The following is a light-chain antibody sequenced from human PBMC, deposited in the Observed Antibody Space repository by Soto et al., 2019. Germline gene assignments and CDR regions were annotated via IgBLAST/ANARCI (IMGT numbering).Light chain of an antibody. CDR2: NAS. CDR3: QQYNSYCT. V-gene: IGKV1-5*03. Sequence: DIKMTKSPSTLPGFVEDRVTITCRASQTISSWLAWYQQKPGKAPKLLIYNASSLETGVPSRFSGSGSGTEYTLTISSLQPDDFTTYYCQQYNSYCTFGQGTKVDIK. CDR1: QTISSW. J-gene: IGKJ1*01.